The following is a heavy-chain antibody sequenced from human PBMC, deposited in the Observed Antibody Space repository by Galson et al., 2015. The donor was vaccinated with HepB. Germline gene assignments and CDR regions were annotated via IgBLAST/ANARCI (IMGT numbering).Heavy chain of an antibody. CDR3: ARSPVVVPATIPYYYYYGMDV. J-gene: IGHJ6*02. D-gene: IGHD2-2*01. V-gene: IGHV1-18*04. Sequence: SVKVSCKASGYTFTSYGISWVRQAPGQGLEWMGWISAYNGNTNYAQKLQGRVTMTTDTSTSTAYMELRSLRSDDTAVYYCARSPVVVPATIPYYYYYGMDVWGQGTTVTVSS. CDR2: ISAYNGNT. CDR1: GYTFTSYG.